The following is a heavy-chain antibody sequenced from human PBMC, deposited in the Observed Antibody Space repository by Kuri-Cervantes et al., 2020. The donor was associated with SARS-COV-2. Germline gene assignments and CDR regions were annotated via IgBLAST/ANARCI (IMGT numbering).Heavy chain of an antibody. D-gene: IGHD3-9*01. CDR1: RFRFSSYD. Sequence: LSLTCAASRFRFSSYDMAWVRQAPGKGLEWVSGISGSGGTTYYADSVKGRFTISRDNSKNTLYLQVNSVRAEDTAVYYCAKDTLLLTPRGHNWFDPWGQGTLVTVSS. V-gene: IGHV3-23*01. CDR2: ISGSGGTT. J-gene: IGHJ5*02. CDR3: AKDTLLLTPRGHNWFDP.